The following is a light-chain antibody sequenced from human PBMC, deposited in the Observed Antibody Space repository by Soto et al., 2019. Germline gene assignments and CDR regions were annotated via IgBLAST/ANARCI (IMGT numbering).Light chain of an antibody. V-gene: IGKV3-20*01. CDR1: QSVSSSY. J-gene: IGKJ4*01. Sequence: EIVLTQSPGTLSLSPGERATLSCRASQSVSSSYLAWYQQKPGQAPRLLIYGASSRATGIPDRFSGSGSGTDFTLTISRLEPEDFAVYYCQQYDNLPTFGGGTKVEIK. CDR3: QQYDNLPT. CDR2: GAS.